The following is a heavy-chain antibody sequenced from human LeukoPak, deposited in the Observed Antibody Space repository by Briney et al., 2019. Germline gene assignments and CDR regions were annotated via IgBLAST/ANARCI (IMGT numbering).Heavy chain of an antibody. CDR3: AGASSDGVIMDATSFDL. V-gene: IGHV3-66*01. CDR1: GFIGSDGY. J-gene: IGHJ4*02. D-gene: IGHD2-8*01. Sequence: GGSLRLSCAVSGFIGSDGYMSWVRQAPGKGLEWLSVIYRGGATYYADSVRGRFTISRDSSKSAWHLQLNSLRAEDTAVYYCAGASSDGVIMDATSFDLWGQGTLVIVSS. CDR2: IYRGGAT.